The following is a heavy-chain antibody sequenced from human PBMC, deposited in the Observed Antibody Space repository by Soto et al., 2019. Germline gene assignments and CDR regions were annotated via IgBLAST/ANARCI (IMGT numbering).Heavy chain of an antibody. CDR3: ARGRYSSSWHPMNWFDP. CDR2: IYYSGST. J-gene: IGHJ5*02. V-gene: IGHV4-59*01. D-gene: IGHD6-13*01. Sequence: SETLSLTCTVSGGSISSYYWSWIRQPPGKGLEWIGYIYYSGSTNYNPSLKSRVTISVDTSKNQFSLKLSSVTAADTAVYYCARGRYSSSWHPMNWFDPWGKGTQVTVSS. CDR1: GGSISSYY.